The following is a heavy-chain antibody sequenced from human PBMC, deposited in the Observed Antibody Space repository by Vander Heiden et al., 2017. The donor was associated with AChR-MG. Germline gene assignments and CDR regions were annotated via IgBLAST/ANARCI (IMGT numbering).Heavy chain of an antibody. CDR2: IIPIFGTA. V-gene: IGHV1-69*06. Sequence: QVQLVQSGAEVKKPGSSVEVSCKASGGTFSSYAISWVRQAPGQGLEWMGGIIPIFGTANYAQKFQGRVTITADKSTSTAYMELSSLRSEDTAVYYCARPKLGYCSGGSCYYYYGMDVWGQGTTVTVSS. J-gene: IGHJ6*02. D-gene: IGHD2-15*01. CDR3: ARPKLGYCSGGSCYYYYGMDV. CDR1: GGTFSSYA.